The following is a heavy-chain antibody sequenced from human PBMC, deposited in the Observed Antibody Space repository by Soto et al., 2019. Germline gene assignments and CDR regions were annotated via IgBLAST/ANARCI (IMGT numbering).Heavy chain of an antibody. CDR3: ARDWGNYDILTGYRNDDNDAFDI. CDR1: GCTFTSYG. Sequence: ASVKVSCKASGCTFTSYGISWVRQAPGQGLEWMGWISAYNGNTNYAQKLQGRVTMTTDTSTSTAYMELRSLRSDDTAVYYCARDWGNYDILTGYRNDDNDAFDIWGQGTMVTVSS. CDR2: ISAYNGNT. D-gene: IGHD3-9*01. J-gene: IGHJ3*02. V-gene: IGHV1-18*01.